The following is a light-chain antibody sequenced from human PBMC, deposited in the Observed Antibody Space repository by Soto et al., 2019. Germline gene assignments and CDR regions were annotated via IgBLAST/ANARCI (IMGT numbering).Light chain of an antibody. V-gene: IGLV1-40*01. J-gene: IGLJ2*01. CDR3: QSYDSSLSGSV. CDR2: GNS. CDR1: SSNIGAGYD. Sequence: QSVLTQPHSVSGAPGQRVTISCTGSSSNIGAGYDVLWYQHLPGTAPKLLIYGNSNRPSGVPDRFSGSKSGTSASLAITGLQAEDEAEYYCQSYDSSLSGSVFGGGTKLTV.